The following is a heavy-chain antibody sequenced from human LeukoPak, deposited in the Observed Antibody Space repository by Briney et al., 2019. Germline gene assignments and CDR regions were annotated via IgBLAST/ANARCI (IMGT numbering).Heavy chain of an antibody. J-gene: IGHJ6*02. V-gene: IGHV3-7*03. Sequence: GGSLRLSCAASGFTFSNYWMTWVRQAPGKGLEWVANINRDGSERYYVDSVKGRFTISRDDAKSSLYLQMNSLRAEDAAVYYCARRNAMDVWGQGTTVIV. CDR2: INRDGSER. CDR3: ARRNAMDV. CDR1: GFTFSNYW.